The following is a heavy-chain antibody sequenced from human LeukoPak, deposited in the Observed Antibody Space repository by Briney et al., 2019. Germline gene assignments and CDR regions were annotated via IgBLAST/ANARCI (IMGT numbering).Heavy chain of an antibody. V-gene: IGHV1-46*01. D-gene: IGHD1-26*01. CDR2: INPSGGST. J-gene: IGHJ4*02. Sequence: ASVNVSCKASGYTFTSYYMHWVRQAPGQGVEWMGMINPSGGSTNYAQKFQGRVTMTRDTSTSTVYMELSSLRSEDMAVYYCARTSGSSALDYWGQGTLVTVSS. CDR3: ARTSGSSALDY. CDR1: GYTFTSYY.